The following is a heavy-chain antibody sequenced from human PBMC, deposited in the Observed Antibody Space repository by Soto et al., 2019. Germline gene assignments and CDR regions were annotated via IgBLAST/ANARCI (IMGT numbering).Heavy chain of an antibody. J-gene: IGHJ4*02. Sequence: PSETLSLTCTVSGGSISSGGYYWSWIRQHPGKGLEWIGYIYYSGSTYYNPSLKSRVTISVDTSKNQFSLKLSSVTAADTAVYYCARLPGGLLRLNPPFFDYWGQGTLVTVSS. CDR3: ARLPGGLLRLNPPFFDY. D-gene: IGHD3-3*01. CDR2: IYYSGST. V-gene: IGHV4-31*03. CDR1: GGSISSGGYY.